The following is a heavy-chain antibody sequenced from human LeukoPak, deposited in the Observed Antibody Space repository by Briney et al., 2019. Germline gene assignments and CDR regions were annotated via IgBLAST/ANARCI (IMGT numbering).Heavy chain of an antibody. CDR2: ITGSSDTK. CDR1: GFTFSSYS. Sequence: GGSLRLSCAASGFTFSSYSMNWVRQAPGKGLEWVSYITGSSDTKHYADSVRGRFTISRDNARNALFLQMNSLRDEDTAIYYCKRDPDALDYWGQGTLVTVSS. V-gene: IGHV3-48*02. J-gene: IGHJ4*02. CDR3: KRDPDALDY.